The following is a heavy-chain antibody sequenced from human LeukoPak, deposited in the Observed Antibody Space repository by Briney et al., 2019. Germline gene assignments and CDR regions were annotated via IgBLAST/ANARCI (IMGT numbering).Heavy chain of an antibody. CDR1: GGSFSGYY. CDR3: ARETLSYDFWSGYLPFFDY. V-gene: IGHV4-34*01. D-gene: IGHD3-3*01. J-gene: IGHJ4*02. Sequence: PSETLSLTCAVYGGSFSGYYWSWIRQPPGKGLEWIGEINHSGSTNYNPSLKSRVTISVDTSKNQFSLKLGSVTAADTAVYYCARETLSYDFWSGYLPFFDYWGQGTLVTVSS. CDR2: INHSGST.